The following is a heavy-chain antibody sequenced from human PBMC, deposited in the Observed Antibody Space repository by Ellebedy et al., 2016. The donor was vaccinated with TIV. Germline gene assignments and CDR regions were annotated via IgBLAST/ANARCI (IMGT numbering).Heavy chain of an antibody. CDR2: ISAYNGNT. J-gene: IGHJ4*02. CDR1: GYTFISYG. V-gene: IGHV1-18*01. D-gene: IGHD3-22*01. CDR3: ARGYDSSGYSSCFDY. Sequence: AASVKVSCKASGYTFISYGISWVRQAPGQGLEWMGWISAYNGNTNYAQKLQGRVTMTTDTSTSTACMELRSLRSDDTAVYYCARGYDSSGYSSCFDYWGQGTLVTVSS.